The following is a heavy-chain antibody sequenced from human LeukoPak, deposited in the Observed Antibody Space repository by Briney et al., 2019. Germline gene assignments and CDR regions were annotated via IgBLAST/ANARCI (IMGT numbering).Heavy chain of an antibody. CDR2: IYYSGST. CDR3: ARQACWFYSDGSYDAFDI. D-gene: IGHD5-18*01. V-gene: IGHV4-59*08. CDR1: GGSIISYY. J-gene: IGHJ3*02. Sequence: SETLSHTCTVSGGSIISYYWSWIRQPPGKGLEWIGYIYYSGSTNYNPSLKSRVTISVDTSKNQFSLKLSSVTAADTAVYYCARQACWFYSDGSYDAFDIWGQGTMVSVSS.